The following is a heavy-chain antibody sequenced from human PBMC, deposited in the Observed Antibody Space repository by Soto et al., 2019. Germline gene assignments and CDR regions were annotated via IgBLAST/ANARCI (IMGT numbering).Heavy chain of an antibody. J-gene: IGHJ6*02. CDR3: GRDWAQQWLARDCYYGMDV. CDR1: GYTFTSYG. V-gene: IGHV1-18*01. Sequence: QVQLVQSGAEVKKPGASVKVSCKASGYTFTSYGISWVRQAPGQGLEWMGWISAYNGNTNYAQKLQGRVTMTTDTSTSTAYMELRSLRSDDTAVYYCGRDWAQQWLARDCYYGMDVWGQGTTVTVSS. CDR2: ISAYNGNT. D-gene: IGHD6-19*01.